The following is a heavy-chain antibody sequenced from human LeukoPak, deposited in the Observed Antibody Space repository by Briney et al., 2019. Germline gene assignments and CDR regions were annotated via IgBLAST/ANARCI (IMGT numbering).Heavy chain of an antibody. D-gene: IGHD6-19*01. CDR2: VHYSGAT. CDR1: GDSISGYF. CDR3: ARDADVAVAGFRYFDY. J-gene: IGHJ4*02. Sequence: SETLSLTCTVSGDSISGYFWSWIRQTPGKGLEWIGYVHYSGATNYNPSLKSRVTMSVDTSKDQFSLKLNSVNAADTAVYYCARDADVAVAGFRYFDYWGQGTLVTVSS. V-gene: IGHV4-59*12.